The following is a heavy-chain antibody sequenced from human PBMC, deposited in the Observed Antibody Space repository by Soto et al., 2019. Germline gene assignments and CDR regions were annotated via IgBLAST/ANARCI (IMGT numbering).Heavy chain of an antibody. CDR1: GGTFSSYA. Sequence: SVKVSCKASGGTFSSYAISWVRQAPGQGLEWMGGIIPIFGTANYAQKFQGRVTITADESTSTAYMELSSLRSEDTAVYYCASTWIKPLTSYYYYGMDVWGQGTTVTVSS. D-gene: IGHD5-18*01. J-gene: IGHJ6*02. V-gene: IGHV1-69*13. CDR3: ASTWIKPLTSYYYYGMDV. CDR2: IIPIFGTA.